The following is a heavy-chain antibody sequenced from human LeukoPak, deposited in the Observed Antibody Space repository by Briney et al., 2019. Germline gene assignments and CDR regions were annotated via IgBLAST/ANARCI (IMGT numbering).Heavy chain of an antibody. V-gene: IGHV4-30-4*01. J-gene: IGHJ2*01. CDR2: IYYSGST. CDR1: GGSISSGDYY. D-gene: IGHD3-10*01. Sequence: SETLSLTCTVSGGSISSGDYYWSWIRQPPGKGLEWIGYIYYSGSTYYNPSPKSRVTISVDTSKNQFSLKLSSVTAADTAVYYCARVPPPYYYGSGSQWYFDLWGRGTLVTVSS. CDR3: ARVPPPYYYGSGSQWYFDL.